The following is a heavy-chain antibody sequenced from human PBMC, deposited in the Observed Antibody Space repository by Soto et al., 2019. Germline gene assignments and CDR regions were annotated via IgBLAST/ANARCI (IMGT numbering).Heavy chain of an antibody. CDR2: ISLYHHST. Sequence: GASVKVSCKTSGYPFTDYFIHWVRQAPGQGLEWMGIISLYHHSTSYAQKFQGRLTVTADTSTTTVYMELSSLTSEDSAVYWCARELYSCGGDCPYYMDYWGQGTLVTVSS. V-gene: IGHV1-46*01. CDR3: ARELYSCGGDCPYYMDY. CDR1: GYPFTDYF. J-gene: IGHJ4*02. D-gene: IGHD2-21*02.